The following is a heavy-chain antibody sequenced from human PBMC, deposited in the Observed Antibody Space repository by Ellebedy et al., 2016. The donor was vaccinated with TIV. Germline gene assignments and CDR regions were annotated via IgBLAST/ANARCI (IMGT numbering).Heavy chain of an antibody. CDR1: GYTFTSYW. J-gene: IGHJ3*02. D-gene: IGHD3-3*01. Sequence: GESLKISCKGSGYTFTSYWITWVRQMPGKGLEWMGRIDPSDSYTNYSPSFQGHVTISADKSISTAYLQWSSLKASDTAMYYCARRGSYDFWSGPGDAFDIWGQGTMVTVSS. CDR2: IDPSDSYT. V-gene: IGHV5-10-1*01. CDR3: ARRGSYDFWSGPGDAFDI.